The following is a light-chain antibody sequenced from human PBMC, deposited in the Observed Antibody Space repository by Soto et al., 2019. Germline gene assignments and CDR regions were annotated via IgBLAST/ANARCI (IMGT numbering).Light chain of an antibody. J-gene: IGKJ5*01. CDR1: QSVSSSY. CDR2: GAS. V-gene: IGKV3-20*01. CDR3: QQYGSSPRT. Sequence: EIVLTQSPGTLSLSPGERATLSCRASQSVSSSYLAWYQQKPGQAPRLLIYGASSRATGIPDRFSGSGSGTDVALTVSRLEPEDFAVYYCQQYGSSPRTFGQGPRLGIK.